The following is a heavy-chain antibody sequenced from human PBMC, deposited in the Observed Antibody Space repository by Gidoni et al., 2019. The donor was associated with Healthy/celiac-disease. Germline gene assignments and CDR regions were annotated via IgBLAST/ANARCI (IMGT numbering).Heavy chain of an antibody. CDR1: GGSISSSNW. CDR3: SLKRITMVRGVMVWFDP. V-gene: IGHV4-4*02. J-gene: IGHJ5*02. Sequence: QVQLQESGPGLVKPSGTLSLTCAVSGGSISSSNWWSWVRQPPGKGLEWLGEIYHSGSTNYNPSLKSRVTISVDKSKNQFSLKLSSVTAADTAVYYCSLKRITMVRGVMVWFDPWGQGTLVTVSS. CDR2: IYHSGST. D-gene: IGHD3-10*01.